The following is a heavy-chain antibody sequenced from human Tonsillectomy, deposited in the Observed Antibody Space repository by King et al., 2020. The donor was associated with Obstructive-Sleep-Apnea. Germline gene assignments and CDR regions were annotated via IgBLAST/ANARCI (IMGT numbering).Heavy chain of an antibody. CDR2: ISGSGGST. CDR3: AKGELSHYDIETGYYFTFFDY. CDR1: GFTFSSYA. V-gene: IGHV3-23*04. D-gene: IGHD3-9*01. Sequence: VQLVESGGGLVQPGGSLRLSCAASGFTFSSYAMTWVRQAPGKGLEWVSTISGSGGSTYYADSVKGRFTISRNNSKNTLYLQMNNLRAEDTAVYYCAKGELSHYDIETGYYFTFFDYWGRGTLVTVSS. J-gene: IGHJ4*02.